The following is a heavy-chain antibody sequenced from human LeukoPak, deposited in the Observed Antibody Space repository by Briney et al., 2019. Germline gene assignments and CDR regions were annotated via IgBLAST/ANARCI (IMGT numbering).Heavy chain of an antibody. V-gene: IGHV1-46*01. CDR3: ARARDMVRGLILTGGFDY. Sequence: GASVEVSCKASGYTFTSYYMHWVRQAPGQGLEWMGIINPSGGSTSYAQKLQGRVTMTRDTSTSTVYMELSSLRSEDTAVYYCARARDMVRGLILTGGFDYWGQGTLVTVSS. D-gene: IGHD3-10*01. J-gene: IGHJ4*02. CDR1: GYTFTSYY. CDR2: INPSGGST.